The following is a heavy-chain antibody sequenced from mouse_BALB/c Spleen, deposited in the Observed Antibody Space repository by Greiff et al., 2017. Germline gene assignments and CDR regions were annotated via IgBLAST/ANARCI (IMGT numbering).Heavy chain of an antibody. CDR3: TRWGKRYDVGGYAMDY. CDR2: IDPSDSYT. D-gene: IGHD2-14*01. V-gene: IGHV1S127*01. CDR1: GYTFTSYW. Sequence: QVQLQQSGAELVKPGASVKMSCKASGYTFTSYWMHWVKQRPGQGLEWIGVIDPSDSYTSYNQKFKGKATLTVDTSSSTAYMQLSSLTSEDSAVYYCTRWGKRYDVGGYAMDYWGQGTSVTVSS. J-gene: IGHJ4*01.